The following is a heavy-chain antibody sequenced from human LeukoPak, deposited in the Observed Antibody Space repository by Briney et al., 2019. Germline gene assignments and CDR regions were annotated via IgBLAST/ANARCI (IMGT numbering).Heavy chain of an antibody. D-gene: IGHD6-19*01. Sequence: ASVRVSCKASGYTFTTYYMHWVRQAPGQGLEWMGIINPSGGSTSYAQKFQGRVTMTRDTSTSTVYMELSSLRSEDTAVYYCARARYSSGWYVYWGQGTLVTVSS. CDR3: ARARYSSGWYVY. CDR2: INPSGGST. V-gene: IGHV1-46*01. J-gene: IGHJ4*02. CDR1: GYTFTTYY.